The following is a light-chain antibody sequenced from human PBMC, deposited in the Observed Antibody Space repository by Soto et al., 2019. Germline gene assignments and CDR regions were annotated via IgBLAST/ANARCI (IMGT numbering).Light chain of an antibody. CDR3: LQDYNFPYT. J-gene: IGKJ2*01. CDR1: QGIRND. V-gene: IGKV1-6*01. CDR2: AAS. Sequence: GDRVTITCRASQGIRNDLGWYQQKPGKAPKLLIYAASTLQSGVPSRFSGSGSGTDFTLTISSLQPEDFATYYCLQDYNFPYTFGQGTKLEIK.